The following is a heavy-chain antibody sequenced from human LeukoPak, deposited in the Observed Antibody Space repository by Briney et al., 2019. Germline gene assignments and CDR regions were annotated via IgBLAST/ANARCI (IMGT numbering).Heavy chain of an antibody. J-gene: IGHJ5*02. CDR2: INPNSGGT. CDR1: GYTFTGYY. D-gene: IGHD6-13*01. Sequence: ASVKVSCKASGYTFTGYYMHWVRQAPGQGLEWMGWINPNSGGTNYAQKFQGWVTMTRDTSISTAYMELSRLRSDDTAVYYCARDGQQLVSRYNWFDPWGQGTLVTVSS. CDR3: ARDGQQLVSRYNWFDP. V-gene: IGHV1-2*04.